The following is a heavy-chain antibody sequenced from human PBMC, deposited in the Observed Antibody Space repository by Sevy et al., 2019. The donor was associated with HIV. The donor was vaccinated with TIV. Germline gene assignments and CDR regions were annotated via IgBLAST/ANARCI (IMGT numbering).Heavy chain of an antibody. CDR2: LYHSGST. CDR3: ARDSGNSEWGYYFDS. V-gene: IGHV4-30-2*01. D-gene: IGHD1-26*01. Sequence: SETLSLTCAVSGGSLSSGAYSWSWIRQPPGKGLEWIGCLYHSGSTYYNPSLKSRVTISVDRSKNQFSLKLSSVTAADTAVYYCARDSGNSEWGYYFDSWGQGTLVTVSS. CDR1: GGSLSSGAYS. J-gene: IGHJ4*02.